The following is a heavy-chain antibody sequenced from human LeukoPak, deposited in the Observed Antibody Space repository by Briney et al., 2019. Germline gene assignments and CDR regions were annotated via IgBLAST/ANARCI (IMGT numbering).Heavy chain of an antibody. Sequence: GSLRLSCAASGFTFSSYGMHWVRQAPGKGLEWVAFIRYDGSNKYYADSVKGRFTISRDNSKNTLYLQMNSLRAEDTAVYYCAKDSSRGSDYYYYMDVWGKGTTVTVSS. J-gene: IGHJ6*03. CDR1: GFTFSSYG. CDR2: IRYDGSNK. V-gene: IGHV3-30*02. D-gene: IGHD3-10*01. CDR3: AKDSSRGSDYYYYMDV.